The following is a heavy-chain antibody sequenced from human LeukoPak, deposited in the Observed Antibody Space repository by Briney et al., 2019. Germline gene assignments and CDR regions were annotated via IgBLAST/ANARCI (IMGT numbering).Heavy chain of an antibody. CDR3: ARSESRYQLPLREHFDY. Sequence: SGPTLVHPTPTLTLTCTFSGFSLSTSGVGVGWIRQPPGKALEWLALIYWNDDKRYSPSLKSRLTITKDTSKNQVVLTMTNMDPVDTATYYCARSESRYQLPLREHFDYWGQGTLVTVSS. CDR2: IYWNDDK. D-gene: IGHD2-2*01. CDR1: GFSLSTSGVG. J-gene: IGHJ4*02. V-gene: IGHV2-5*01.